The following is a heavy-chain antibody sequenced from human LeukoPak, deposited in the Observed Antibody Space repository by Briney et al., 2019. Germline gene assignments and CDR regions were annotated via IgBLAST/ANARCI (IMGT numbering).Heavy chain of an antibody. Sequence: HSGGSLRLSCAASGFTFSSYAMSWVRQAPGKGLEWVANIKQDGSEKYYVDSVKGRFTISRDNAKNSLYLQMNSLRAEDTAVYYCASVVSYYWAFDYWGQGTLVTVSS. V-gene: IGHV3-7*01. D-gene: IGHD2/OR15-2a*01. CDR3: ASVVSYYWAFDY. J-gene: IGHJ4*02. CDR1: GFTFSSYA. CDR2: IKQDGSEK.